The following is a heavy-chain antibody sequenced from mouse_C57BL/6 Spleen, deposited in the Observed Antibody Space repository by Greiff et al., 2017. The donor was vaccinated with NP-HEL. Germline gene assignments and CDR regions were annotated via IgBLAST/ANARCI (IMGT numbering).Heavy chain of an antibody. J-gene: IGHJ2*01. V-gene: IGHV1-26*01. CDR1: GYTFTDYY. CDR2: INPNNGGT. CDR3: ARVYYDYEGYYFDY. Sequence: EVQLQQSGPELVKPGASVKISCKASGYTFTDYYMNWVKQSHGKSLEWIGDINPNNGGTSYNQKFKGKATLTVDKSSSTAYMELRSLTSEDSAVYYCARVYYDYEGYYFDYWGQGTTLTVSS. D-gene: IGHD2-4*01.